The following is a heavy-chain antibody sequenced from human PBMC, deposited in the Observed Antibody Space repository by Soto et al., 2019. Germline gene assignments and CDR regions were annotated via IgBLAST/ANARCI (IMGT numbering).Heavy chain of an antibody. CDR2: IGNNGSST. J-gene: IGHJ4*02. CDR1: GFTFSGYA. CDR3: AKTWYVSNQDY. D-gene: IGHD6-13*01. V-gene: IGHV3-23*01. Sequence: GGSLRLSCAASGFTFSGYAMSWVRQAPGKGLEWVSAIGNNGSSTYYADSVKGRFIISRDNSKNTLSLQMNSLRAEDTAIYYCAKTWYVSNQDYWGQGTLVTVSS.